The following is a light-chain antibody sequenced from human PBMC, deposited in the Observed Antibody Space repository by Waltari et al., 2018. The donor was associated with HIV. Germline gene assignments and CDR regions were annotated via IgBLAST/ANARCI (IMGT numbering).Light chain of an antibody. CDR3: QQYGNSPVT. CDR2: GTS. J-gene: IGKJ5*01. V-gene: IGKV3-20*01. Sequence: PGEGVTLSCRASQSVYKNYLAWYQQKPGQAPRLLIYGTSTRATGIPDRFSGSGSGTDFTLTISRLEPEDFAVYYCQQYGNSPVTFGHGTRLETK. CDR1: QSVYKNY.